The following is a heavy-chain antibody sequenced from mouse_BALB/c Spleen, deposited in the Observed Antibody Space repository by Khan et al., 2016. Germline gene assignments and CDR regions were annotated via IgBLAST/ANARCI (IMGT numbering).Heavy chain of an antibody. CDR3: ASGGYDGNAMDY. D-gene: IGHD2-2*01. CDR1: GYTFSSYW. V-gene: IGHV1-9*01. CDR2: ILPGSGST. Sequence: QVQLQQSGAELMKPGASVKISCKATGYTFSSYWIEWVKQRPGHGLEWIGEILPGSGSTNYNEKFKGKATFTADTSSNTAYMQRSSLTSEDTALSSWASGGYDGNAMDYWGQGTSVTVSS. J-gene: IGHJ4*01.